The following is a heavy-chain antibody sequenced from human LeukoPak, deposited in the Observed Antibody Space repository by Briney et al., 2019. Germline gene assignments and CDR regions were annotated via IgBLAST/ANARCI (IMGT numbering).Heavy chain of an antibody. CDR1: GFTFSSYS. CDR2: ISRNSGYI. Sequence: GGSLRLSCAASGFTFSSYSMTWVRQSPGKGLEWVSSISRNSGYIYYTDSMKGRLTISRDNANNSLYLQMNNLRAEDTAMYYCARGRRTGDRGYYFDYWGQGTLVTVSS. D-gene: IGHD7-27*01. J-gene: IGHJ4*02. V-gene: IGHV3-21*01. CDR3: ARGRRTGDRGYYFDY.